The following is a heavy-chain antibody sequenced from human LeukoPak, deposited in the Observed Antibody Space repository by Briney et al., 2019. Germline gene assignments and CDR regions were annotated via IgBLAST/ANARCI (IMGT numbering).Heavy chain of an antibody. CDR2: IITGSTYI. V-gene: IGHV3-21*06. J-gene: IGHJ4*02. D-gene: IGHD3-3*02. CDR3: TRELVSDY. Sequence: GGSLRLSCLASGFTFSSYNMNWVRQVPGKGLEWVSSIITGSTYIYYRDSVKGRFTISRDDAKNSLYLQMSSLRAGDTAVYFCTRELVSDYWGQGTLVTVSS. CDR1: GFTFSSYN.